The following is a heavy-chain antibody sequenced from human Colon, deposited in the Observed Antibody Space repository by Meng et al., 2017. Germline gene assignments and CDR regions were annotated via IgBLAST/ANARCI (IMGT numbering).Heavy chain of an antibody. D-gene: IGHD4-17*01. CDR3: ATGLRHGDWFDP. Sequence: QVQVQQWGAGLVEPSEPLSPPFAVSGGSFGGFYWSLIRQPPGKGLEWIGEIDHFGISNYNSSLKGRLTMSVDTSKKQISLTLTSVTAADTAVYYCATGLRHGDWFDPWGPGTLVTVSS. CDR2: IDHFGIS. J-gene: IGHJ5*02. CDR1: GGSFGGFY. V-gene: IGHV4-34*01.